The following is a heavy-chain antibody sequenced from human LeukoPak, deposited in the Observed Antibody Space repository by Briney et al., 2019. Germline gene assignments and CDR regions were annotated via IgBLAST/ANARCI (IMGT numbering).Heavy chain of an antibody. Sequence: PGGSLRLSCAASGFTFSSFSMNWVRQAPGGGLEWVSYISWDSTSIFYADSVKGRFTISRDNAKNSLYLQMNSLRAEDTAVYYCARELAYCGGDCPGAFDIWGQGTMVTVSS. CDR3: ARELAYCGGDCPGAFDI. CDR1: GFTFSSFS. J-gene: IGHJ3*02. V-gene: IGHV3-48*04. D-gene: IGHD2-21*02. CDR2: ISWDSTSI.